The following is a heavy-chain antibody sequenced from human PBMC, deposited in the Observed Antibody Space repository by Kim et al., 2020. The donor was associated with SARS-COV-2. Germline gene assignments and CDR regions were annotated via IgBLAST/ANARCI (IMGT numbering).Heavy chain of an antibody. Sequence: QKFQGRVTMTEDTSTDPAYMELSSLRSEDTAVYYCATAGYSSGWYDTLDYWGQGTLVTVSS. CDR3: ATAGYSSGWYDTLDY. J-gene: IGHJ4*02. V-gene: IGHV1-24*01. D-gene: IGHD6-19*01.